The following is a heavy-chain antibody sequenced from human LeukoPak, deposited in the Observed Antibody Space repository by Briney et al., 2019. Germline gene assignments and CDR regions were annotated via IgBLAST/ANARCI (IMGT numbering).Heavy chain of an antibody. J-gene: IGHJ4*02. CDR1: GFTVSTNY. CDR3: ARAPTVTTNFDS. Sequence: GGSLRLSCAASGFTVSTNYMSWVRQAPGKGLEWVSIIHSGGTTFYADSVKDRFTISRDNSRNTLYLHMNSLRAEDTAIYYCARAPTVTTNFDSWGQGTLVTVSS. V-gene: IGHV3-66*01. CDR2: IHSGGTT. D-gene: IGHD4-17*01.